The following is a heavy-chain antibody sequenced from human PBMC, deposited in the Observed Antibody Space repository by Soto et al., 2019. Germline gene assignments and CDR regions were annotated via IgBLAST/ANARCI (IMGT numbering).Heavy chain of an antibody. CDR1: GFTFRNHA. CDR2: ISGSGAGT. D-gene: IGHD3-10*01. CDR3: AKGWGYGSGTYYKLGCEY. V-gene: IGHV3-23*01. J-gene: IGHJ4*02. Sequence: EVQLLESGGGLEQPGGSLRLSCEASGFTFRNHAMGWVRQAPGKGLEWVSSISGSGAGTYYADSVKGRFTISRDNPKNTLYMQRNSLRAEDTAVYYCAKGWGYGSGTYYKLGCEYWGQGTLVTVSS.